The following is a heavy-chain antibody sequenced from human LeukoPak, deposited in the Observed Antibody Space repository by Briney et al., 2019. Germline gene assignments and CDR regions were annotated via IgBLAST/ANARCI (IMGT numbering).Heavy chain of an antibody. CDR3: ARDRTSWSDALDI. D-gene: IGHD1-14*01. CDR2: ISSSSSYI. J-gene: IGHJ3*02. V-gene: IGHV3-21*01. Sequence: GGSLRLSCAASGFTFSSYSMNWVRQAPGKGLEWVSSISSSSSYIYYADSVKGRFTISRDNAKNSLYLQMNSLRAEDTAVYYCARDRTSWSDALDIWGLGTLVTVSS. CDR1: GFTFSSYS.